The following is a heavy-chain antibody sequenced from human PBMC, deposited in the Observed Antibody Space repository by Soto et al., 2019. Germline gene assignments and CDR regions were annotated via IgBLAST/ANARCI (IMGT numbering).Heavy chain of an antibody. J-gene: IGHJ3*02. CDR2: INPSGGST. CDR3: ARDLEPMIVVALPKAFDI. Sequence: GASVKVSCKASGYTFTSYYMHWVRQAPGQGLEWMGIINPSGGSTSYAQKFQGRVTMTRDTSTSTVYMELSSLRSEDTAVYYCARDLEPMIVVALPKAFDIWDQGTMVTVSS. CDR1: GYTFTSYY. D-gene: IGHD3-22*01. V-gene: IGHV1-46*01.